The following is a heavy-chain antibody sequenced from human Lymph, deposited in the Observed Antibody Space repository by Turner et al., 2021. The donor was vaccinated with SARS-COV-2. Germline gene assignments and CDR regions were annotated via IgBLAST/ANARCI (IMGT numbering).Heavy chain of an antibody. V-gene: IGHV3-53*02. J-gene: IGHJ6*02. D-gene: IGHD3-10*01. CDR1: GLTVSSNY. CDR3: ARDLVVYGMDV. Sequence: EVQLVETGGGLIQPGGSLSPSCAASGLTVSSNYMTWVRQAPGKGLEWVSVIYSGGSTFYADSVKGRFTISRDNSKNTLYLQMNSLRAEDTAVYYCARDLVVYGMDVWGQGTTVTVSS. CDR2: IYSGGST.